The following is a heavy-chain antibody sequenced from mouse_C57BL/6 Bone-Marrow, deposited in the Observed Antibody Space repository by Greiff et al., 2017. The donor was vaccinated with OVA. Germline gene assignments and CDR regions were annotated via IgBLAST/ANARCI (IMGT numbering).Heavy chain of an antibody. D-gene: IGHD1-1*01. CDR3: ARSGGSSPYAMDY. CDR2: IDPNSGGT. V-gene: IGHV1-72*01. Sequence: QVHVKQPGAELVKPGASVKLSCKASGYTFTSYWMHWVKQRPGRGLEWIGRIDPNSGGTKYNEKFKSKATLTVDKPSSTAYMQLSSLTSEDSAVYYCARSGGSSPYAMDYWGQGTSVTVSS. CDR1: GYTFTSYW. J-gene: IGHJ4*01.